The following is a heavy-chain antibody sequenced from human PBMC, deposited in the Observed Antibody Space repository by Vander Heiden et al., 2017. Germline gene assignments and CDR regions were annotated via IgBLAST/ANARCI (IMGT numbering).Heavy chain of an antibody. CDR2: ISSSSSTI. V-gene: IGHV3-48*02. J-gene: IGHJ6*02. CDR1: GFTFSSDS. Sequence: EVQLVESGGGLVQPGGSLRPYCAASGFTFSSDSMNWVRQAPGKGLEWVSYISSSSSTIYYADSVKGRFTISRDNAKNSLYLQMNSLRDEDTAVYYCERDAVGWELTYYYGMDVWGQGTTVTVSS. D-gene: IGHD1-26*01. CDR3: ERDAVGWELTYYYGMDV.